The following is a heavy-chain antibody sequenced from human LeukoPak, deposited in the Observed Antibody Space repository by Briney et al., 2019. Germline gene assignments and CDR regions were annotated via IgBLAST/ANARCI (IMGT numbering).Heavy chain of an antibody. CDR1: GGSISSSSYY. CDR3: ARSFSGEWKNDY. J-gene: IGHJ4*02. CDR2: IYYSGST. D-gene: IGHD1-26*01. Sequence: PSETLSLTCTVSGGSISSSSYYWGWIRQPPGKGLEWIGSIYYSGSTYYNPSLKSRVTISVDTSKNQFSLKLSSVTAADTAVYYCARSFSGEWKNDYWGQGTLVTVSS. V-gene: IGHV4-39*01.